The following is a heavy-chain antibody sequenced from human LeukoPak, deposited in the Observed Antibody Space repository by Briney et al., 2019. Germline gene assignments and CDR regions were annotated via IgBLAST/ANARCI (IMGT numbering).Heavy chain of an antibody. Sequence: PGGSLRLSCAASGFTFSSHWMHWVRQAPGKGLVWVSRINSDGSSISYADSVKGRFTISRDNAKNTLFLHMNTLRAEDTAIYYCAKDRTVGASYWYFDLWGRGTLVTVSS. CDR2: INSDGSSI. CDR3: AKDRTVGASYWYFDL. D-gene: IGHD1-26*01. J-gene: IGHJ2*01. CDR1: GFTFSSHW. V-gene: IGHV3-74*01.